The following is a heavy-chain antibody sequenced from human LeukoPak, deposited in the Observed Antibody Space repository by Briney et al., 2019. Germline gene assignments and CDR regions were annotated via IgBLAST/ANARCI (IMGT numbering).Heavy chain of an antibody. V-gene: IGHV3-66*02. CDR1: VFTVSSNY. J-gene: IGHJ4*02. CDR2: IYSGGST. Sequence: PGGSLRLSCAASVFTVSSNYMSWVRQAPGKGLEWVSVIYSGGSTYYADSVKGRFTISRDNSKNTLYLQMNSLRAEDTAVYYCARELLGFVDYWGQGTLVTVSS. D-gene: IGHD1-26*01. CDR3: ARELLGFVDY.